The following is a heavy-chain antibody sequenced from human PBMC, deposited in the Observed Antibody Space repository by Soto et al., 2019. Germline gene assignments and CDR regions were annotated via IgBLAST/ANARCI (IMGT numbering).Heavy chain of an antibody. CDR2: IIGSGVAT. J-gene: IGHJ6*01. Sequence: EVQVLESGGGLVKPGGSLRLSCAASGFTFSSYAMSWVRQAPGKGLEWVSSIIGSGVATYYADPVKGRFTISRDNSENTLYLQMNSLRVDDTAVYYCAKSPIYGTGGIEGMDVWGQGTMVTVSS. V-gene: IGHV3-23*01. CDR3: AKSPIYGTGGIEGMDV. D-gene: IGHD3-10*01. CDR1: GFTFSSYA.